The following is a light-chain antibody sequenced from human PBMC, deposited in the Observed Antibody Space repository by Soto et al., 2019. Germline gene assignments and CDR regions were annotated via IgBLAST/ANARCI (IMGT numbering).Light chain of an antibody. CDR3: ISYTDSGAYV. J-gene: IGLJ1*01. V-gene: IGLV2-14*03. Sequence: QSVLTQPASVSGSPGQSITVSCTGTSSDVGGYNFVSWYQQHPGKAPKVMIYGVSNRPSGVSNRFSDSKSGDTASLTISGLQAEDEADYYCISYTDSGAYVFGSGTKLTVL. CDR2: GVS. CDR1: SSDVGGYNF.